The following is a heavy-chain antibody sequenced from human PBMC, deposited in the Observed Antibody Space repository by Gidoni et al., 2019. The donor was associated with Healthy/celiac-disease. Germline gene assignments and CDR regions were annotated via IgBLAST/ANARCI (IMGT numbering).Heavy chain of an antibody. CDR2: IYYSGST. CDR1: GGSISSSSYY. J-gene: IGHJ4*02. Sequence: QLQLQESGPGLVKPSETLSLTCTVSGGSISSSSYYWGWLRQPPGKGLEWIGSIYYSGSTYYNPSLKSRVTISVDTSKNQFSLKLSSVTAADTAVYYCARHSRGYGTSGKKSSNLPQSGYFDYWGQGTLVTVSS. D-gene: IGHD3-22*01. CDR3: ARHSRGYGTSGKKSSNLPQSGYFDY. V-gene: IGHV4-39*01.